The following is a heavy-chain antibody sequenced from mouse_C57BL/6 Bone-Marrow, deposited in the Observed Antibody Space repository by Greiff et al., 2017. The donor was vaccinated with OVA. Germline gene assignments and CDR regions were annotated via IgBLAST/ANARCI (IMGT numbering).Heavy chain of an antibody. Sequence: EVKLMESGGGLVQPGGSLKLSCAASGFTFSDYYMYWVRQTPEKRLEWVAYISNGGGSTYYPDTVKGRFTISRDNAKNTLYLQMSRLKSEDTAMYYCARRPWGNPNYYAMDYWGQGTSVTVSS. D-gene: IGHD2-1*01. J-gene: IGHJ4*01. CDR1: GFTFSDYY. CDR3: ARRPWGNPNYYAMDY. V-gene: IGHV5-12*01. CDR2: ISNGGGST.